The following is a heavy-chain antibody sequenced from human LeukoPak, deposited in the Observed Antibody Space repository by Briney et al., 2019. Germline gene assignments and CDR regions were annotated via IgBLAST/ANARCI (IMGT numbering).Heavy chain of an antibody. CDR2: LSDSGAST. CDR3: ARTPDRDGYSHIDF. D-gene: IGHD5-24*01. Sequence: SGGSLRLSCAASGFTFTNHAMAWVRLAPGKGLEWVSTLSDSGASTDYADSVKGRFTISRDNSRNTMYLQMDSLRADDTGVYFCARTPDRDGYSHIDFWGQGALVTVSS. V-gene: IGHV3-23*01. J-gene: IGHJ4*02. CDR1: GFTFTNHA.